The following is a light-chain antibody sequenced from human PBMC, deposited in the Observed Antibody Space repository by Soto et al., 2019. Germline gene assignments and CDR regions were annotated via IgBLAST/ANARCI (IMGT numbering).Light chain of an antibody. CDR3: KQYGSSPLT. CDR1: QTVSNRY. CDR2: GAS. Sequence: EIVLTQSPATLSLSPGERATLSCRASQTVSNRYVAWYQHKPGQAPRLLIYGASNRATGIQDRFSGSGSGTDFTLTIRRLEPEDFAVYYCKQYGSSPLTFGGGTKVDIK. J-gene: IGKJ4*01. V-gene: IGKV3-20*01.